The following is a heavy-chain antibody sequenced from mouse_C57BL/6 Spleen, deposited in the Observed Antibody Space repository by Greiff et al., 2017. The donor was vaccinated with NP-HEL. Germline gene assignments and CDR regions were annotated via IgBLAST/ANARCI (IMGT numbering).Heavy chain of an antibody. J-gene: IGHJ4*01. D-gene: IGHD1-1*01. Sequence: QVQLKQPGAELVKPGASVKLSCKASGYTFTSYWMHWVKQRPGRGLEWIGRIDPNSGGTKYNEKFKSKATLTVDKPSSTAYMQLSSLTSEDSAVYYCARGAYYYGTPYAMDYWGQGTSVTVSS. V-gene: IGHV1-72*01. CDR1: GYTFTSYW. CDR3: ARGAYYYGTPYAMDY. CDR2: IDPNSGGT.